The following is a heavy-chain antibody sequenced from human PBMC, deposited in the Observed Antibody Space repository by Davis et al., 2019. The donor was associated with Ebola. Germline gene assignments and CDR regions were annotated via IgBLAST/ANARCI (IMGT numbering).Heavy chain of an antibody. D-gene: IGHD1-1*01. V-gene: IGHV4-4*02. CDR1: GVSISSGQW. J-gene: IGHJ4*02. CDR2: VHLSGFT. Sequence: GSLRLSCAVSGVSISSGQWWTWVRQSPGKGLEWIGEVHLSGFTHYNPSLKSRVTISVDRSANQFSLELTSVTAADTAVYYCAREENGATIWARFDYWGQGTLVTVSS. CDR3: AREENGATIWARFDY.